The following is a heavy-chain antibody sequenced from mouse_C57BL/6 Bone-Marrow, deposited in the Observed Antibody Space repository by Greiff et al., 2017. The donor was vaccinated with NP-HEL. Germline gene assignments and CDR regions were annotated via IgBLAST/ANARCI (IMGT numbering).Heavy chain of an antibody. V-gene: IGHV14-2*01. Sequence: EVQLQQSGAELVKPGASVKLSCTASGFNIKDYYMHWVKQRTEQGLEWIGRIDPEDGGTKYAPKFQGKATITADTSSNTAYLQLSSLTSEDTAVYYCALYYYGSPWFAYGGQGTRATVSA. J-gene: IGHJ3*01. D-gene: IGHD1-1*01. CDR2: IDPEDGGT. CDR1: GFNIKDYY. CDR3: ALYYYGSPWFAY.